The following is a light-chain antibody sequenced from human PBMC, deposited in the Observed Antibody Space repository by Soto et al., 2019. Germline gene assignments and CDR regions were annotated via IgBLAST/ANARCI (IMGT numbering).Light chain of an antibody. Sequence: QSALTQPPSASGSPGQSVTISCTGTSSDVGTYTYVSWYQQHAGKAPQLMIYEVNKRPSGVPDRFSASKSGNTASLTVSGLQAEDEADYYCCSYAGSNNFVVFGGGTKLTVL. CDR3: CSYAGSNNFVV. J-gene: IGLJ3*02. CDR2: EVN. CDR1: SSDVGTYTY. V-gene: IGLV2-8*01.